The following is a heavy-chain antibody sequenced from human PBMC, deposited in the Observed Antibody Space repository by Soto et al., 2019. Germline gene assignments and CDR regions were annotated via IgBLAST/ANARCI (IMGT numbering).Heavy chain of an antibody. J-gene: IGHJ6*02. V-gene: IGHV1-3*01. CDR1: GYTFTSAA. CDR2: INAGNGNT. Sequence: SVKVSCKASGYTFTSAAMHWVRQAPGQRLEWMGWINAGNGNTKYSQKFQGRVTITRDTSASTAYMELSSLRSEDTAVYYCARSGTVAVYYYYYGMDVWGQGTTVTVSS. CDR3: ARSGTVAVYYYYYGMDV. D-gene: IGHD6-19*01.